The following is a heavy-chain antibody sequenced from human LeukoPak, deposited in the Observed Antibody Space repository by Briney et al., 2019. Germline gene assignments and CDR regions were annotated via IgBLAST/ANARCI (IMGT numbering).Heavy chain of an antibody. D-gene: IGHD2/OR15-2a*01. CDR1: GYTFTSYG. Sequence: ASVKLSCTASGYTFTSYGISWLRQAPGQRLEGMGWISTYNGNTDYAQKLQGRVTMTTDTSTSTAYMELRSLRSDDTAVYYCARRNVVSFYYSMDVWGKGTTVAVSS. V-gene: IGHV1-18*04. J-gene: IGHJ6*04. CDR2: ISTYNGNT. CDR3: ARRNVVSFYYSMDV.